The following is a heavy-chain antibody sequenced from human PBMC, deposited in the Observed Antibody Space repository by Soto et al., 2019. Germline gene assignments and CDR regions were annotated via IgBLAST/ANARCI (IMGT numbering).Heavy chain of an antibody. Sequence: GGSLRLSCAASGFTSGTTWMNWVRQAPGKGLEWVGLIKSQQAGGTTAYTAPVQGRFTVSRDDSQNMLYLQMNNLRAEDTGIYFCSARACQFPWLWGRGILVTVSS. J-gene: IGHJ4*02. CDR3: SARACQFPWL. CDR1: GFTSGTTW. CDR2: IKSQQAGGTT. D-gene: IGHD3-10*01. V-gene: IGHV3-15*07.